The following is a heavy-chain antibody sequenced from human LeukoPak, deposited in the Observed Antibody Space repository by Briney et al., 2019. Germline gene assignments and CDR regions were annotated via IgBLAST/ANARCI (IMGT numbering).Heavy chain of an antibody. V-gene: IGHV4-59*01. CDR1: GGSISTYY. D-gene: IGHD6-13*01. CDR3: ARALAAAVDAFDI. CDR2: IYYSGST. J-gene: IGHJ3*02. Sequence: PSETLSLTCTVSGGSISTYYWSWIRQPPGKGLEWIGYIYYSGSTNYNPSLKSRVTISVDTSKNQFSLKLSSVTAADTAVYYCARALAAAVDAFDIWGQGTMVTVSS.